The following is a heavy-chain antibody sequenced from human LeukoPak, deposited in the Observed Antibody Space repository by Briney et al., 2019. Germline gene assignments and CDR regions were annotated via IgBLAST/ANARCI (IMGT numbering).Heavy chain of an antibody. J-gene: IGHJ4*02. CDR3: TTDKNYDFWSAFDY. D-gene: IGHD3-3*01. CDR1: GFTFSNAW. Sequence: GGSLRLSCAASGFTFSNAWMSWVCQAPGKGLEWVGRIKSKTDGGTTDYAAPVKGRFTISRDDSKNTLYLQMNSLKTEDTAVYYCTTDKNYDFWSAFDYWGQGTLVTVSP. CDR2: IKSKTDGGTT. V-gene: IGHV3-15*01.